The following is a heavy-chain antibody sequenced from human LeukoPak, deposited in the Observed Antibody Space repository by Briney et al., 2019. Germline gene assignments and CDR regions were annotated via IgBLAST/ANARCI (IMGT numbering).Heavy chain of an antibody. CDR1: GTSISRYY. V-gene: IGHV4-4*07. Sequence: PSETLSLTCSVSGTSISRYYWSWFRQTAGNPLEWIGRIYTSGTTNYNPSLKSRVIMSVDTSKNQFSLNLNSMTAADTAVYYCARDGDGVMWSIDPWGQGIVVSVSS. CDR3: ARDGDGVMWSIDP. D-gene: IGHD2-8*01. CDR2: IYTSGTT. J-gene: IGHJ5*02.